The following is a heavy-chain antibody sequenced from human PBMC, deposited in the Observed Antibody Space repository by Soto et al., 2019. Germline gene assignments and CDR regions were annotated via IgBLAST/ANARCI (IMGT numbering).Heavy chain of an antibody. V-gene: IGHV3-74*01. CDR1: GFTFSNYW. J-gene: IGHJ3*02. CDR3: ARGVSGVYGLDS. Sequence: GGSLRLSCAASGFTFSNYWMHWVRQAPGKGLLWVSRINGGGSSTNYADSVKGRFTISRGNAENTLYLQVNSLTVEDTAVYYCARGVSGVYGLDSWGQGTVVTVSS. CDR2: INGGGSST. D-gene: IGHD6-19*01.